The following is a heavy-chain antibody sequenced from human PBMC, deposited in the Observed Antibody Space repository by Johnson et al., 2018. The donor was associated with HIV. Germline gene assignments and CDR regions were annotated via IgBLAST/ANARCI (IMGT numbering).Heavy chain of an antibody. J-gene: IGHJ3*02. CDR3: AKDLGNWDSPRSAFDM. CDR2: ISSSGSTI. V-gene: IGHV3-11*04. CDR1: GFTFSDYY. D-gene: IGHD1/OR15-1a*01. Sequence: QVQLVESGGGVAQPGGSLRLSCAASGFTFSDYYMSWIRQAPGKGLEWVSYISSSGSTIYYADSVKGRFTISRDNAKNSLYLQLNSLRAEDTAVYYCAKDLGNWDSPRSAFDMWGQGTMVTVSS.